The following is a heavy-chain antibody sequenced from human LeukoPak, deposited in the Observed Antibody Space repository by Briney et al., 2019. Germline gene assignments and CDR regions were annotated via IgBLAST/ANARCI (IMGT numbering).Heavy chain of an antibody. CDR3: ARESTGFGEFVWFDP. Sequence: ASVKVSCKASGYTFTGYYMHWVRQAPGQGLEWMGWINPNSGGTNYAQKFQGRVTMTRDTSISTAYMELSRLRSDDTAVYYCARESTGFGEFVWFDPWGQGTLVTVSS. D-gene: IGHD3-10*01. J-gene: IGHJ5*02. CDR1: GYTFTGYY. CDR2: INPNSGGT. V-gene: IGHV1-2*02.